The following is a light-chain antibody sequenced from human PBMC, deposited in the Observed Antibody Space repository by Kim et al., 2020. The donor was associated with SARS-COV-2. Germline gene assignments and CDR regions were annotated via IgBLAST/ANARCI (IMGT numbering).Light chain of an antibody. CDR1: QAISYA. CDR2: AAS. J-gene: IGKJ2*01. CDR3: QQYYNAPYS. Sequence: SASVGDRVTITCRASQAISYALAWYQQKPGTAPKVLVYAASKLQTGVPSRFSGSGSGTDYTPTISSLQPEDFATYYCQQYYNAPYSFGQGTKLEI. V-gene: IGKV1-NL1*01.